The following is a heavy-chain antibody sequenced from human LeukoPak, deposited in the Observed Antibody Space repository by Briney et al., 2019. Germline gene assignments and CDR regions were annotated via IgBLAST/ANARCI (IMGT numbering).Heavy chain of an antibody. J-gene: IGHJ4*02. CDR2: INPSGGGT. CDR3: ARGLTHYGDYDAY. CDR1: GYTFTSYY. Sequence: ASVKVSYKASGYTFTSYYMHWVRQAPGQGLEWMGIINPSGGGTSYAQKFQDRVAMTRDTSTSTVYMQLSSLRSEDTAVYYCARGLTHYGDYDAYWGQGTLVTVSS. D-gene: IGHD4-17*01. V-gene: IGHV1-46*01.